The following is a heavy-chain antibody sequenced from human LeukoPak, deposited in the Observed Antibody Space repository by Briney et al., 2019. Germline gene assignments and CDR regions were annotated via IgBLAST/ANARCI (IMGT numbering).Heavy chain of an antibody. CDR1: GFTFSSYA. J-gene: IGHJ6*03. D-gene: IGHD4-17*01. Sequence: GGSLRLSCAASGFTFSSYAMSWVRQAPGKGLEWVSASSGSGGSTYYADSVKGRFTISRDNSKNTLYLQMNSLRAEDTAVYYCAKEGGDLCYYYYYMDVWGKGTTVTVSS. CDR3: AKEGGDLCYYYYYMDV. CDR2: SSGSGGST. V-gene: IGHV3-23*01.